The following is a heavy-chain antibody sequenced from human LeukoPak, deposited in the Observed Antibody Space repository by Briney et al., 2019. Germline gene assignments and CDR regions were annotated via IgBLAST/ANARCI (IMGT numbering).Heavy chain of an antibody. D-gene: IGHD1-14*01. V-gene: IGHV4-4*07. Sequence: YWSWIRQXXGKGLEGIGRIYTSGSTNYNPSLKSRVTISVDTSKNQFSLKLSSVTAADTAVYYCARDPGLGFEYWGQGTLVTVSS. CDR1: Y. CDR3: ARDPGLGFEY. CDR2: IYTSGST. J-gene: IGHJ4*02.